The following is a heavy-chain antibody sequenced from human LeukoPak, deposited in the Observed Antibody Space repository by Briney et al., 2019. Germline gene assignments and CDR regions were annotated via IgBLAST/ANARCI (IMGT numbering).Heavy chain of an antibody. CDR3: ARQGSGRAFDI. CDR2: MFYNVST. Sequence: PSETLSLTCTVFGGSISSYYWNWIRQSPGKGVEWIAYMFYNVSTNYSPSLKSRVTISVDTSKNQFSLKLISVTAADTAEYFCARQGSGRAFDIWGQGTMVTVSS. CDR1: GGSISSYY. J-gene: IGHJ3*02. V-gene: IGHV4-59*08.